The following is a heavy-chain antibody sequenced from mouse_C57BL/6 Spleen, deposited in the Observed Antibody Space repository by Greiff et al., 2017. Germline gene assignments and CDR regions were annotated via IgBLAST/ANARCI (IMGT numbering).Heavy chain of an antibody. Sequence: EVKLVESEGGLVQPGSSMKLSCTASGFTFSDYYMAWVRQVPEKGLEWVANINYDGSSTYYLDSLQGSFIISRDIAKNIRYLQMSSLKSEDTATYYCARGYYCGSSYDYAMDYWGQGTSGTVSS. CDR2: INYDGSST. J-gene: IGHJ4*01. CDR1: GFTFSDYY. CDR3: ARGYYCGSSYDYAMDY. D-gene: IGHD1-1*01. V-gene: IGHV5-16*01.